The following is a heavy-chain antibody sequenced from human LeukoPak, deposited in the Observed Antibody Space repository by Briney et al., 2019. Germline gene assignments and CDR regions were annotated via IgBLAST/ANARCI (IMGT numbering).Heavy chain of an antibody. J-gene: IGHJ4*02. V-gene: IGHV3-7*01. D-gene: IGHD2-21*02. CDR2: INQDGSEK. CDR1: GFTFSDYW. Sequence: GGPLRLSCAASGFTFSDYWVHWVRQAPGKGLEWVANINQDGSEKYFVDSVKGRFTISRDNAKNSLYLQMNSLRAEDTAVYYCSRDSYCGGDCYSSFDYWGQGTLVTVSS. CDR3: SRDSYCGGDCYSSFDY.